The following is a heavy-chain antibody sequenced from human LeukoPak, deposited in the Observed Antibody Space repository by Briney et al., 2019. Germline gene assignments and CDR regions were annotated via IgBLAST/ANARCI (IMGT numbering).Heavy chain of an antibody. Sequence: GPSVRVPCKVSGYTLTELSMHWVRQAPGKGLEWMGGFDPEDGETIYAQKFQGRVTMTEDTSTDTAYMELSSLRSEDTAVYYCATDGFSSGYSGVWYFDLWGRGTLVTVSS. CDR2: FDPEDGET. CDR3: ATDGFSSGYSGVWYFDL. D-gene: IGHD3-22*01. J-gene: IGHJ2*01. CDR1: GYTLTELS. V-gene: IGHV1-24*01.